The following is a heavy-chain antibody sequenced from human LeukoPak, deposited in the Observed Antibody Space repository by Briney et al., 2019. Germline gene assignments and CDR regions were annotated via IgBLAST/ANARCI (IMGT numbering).Heavy chain of an antibody. CDR2: MNPNSGNT. J-gene: IGHJ6*02. CDR3: ARTLTNYYDFWSGYFTSYYYYGMDV. CDR1: GYTFTSYD. V-gene: IGHV1-8*01. Sequence: ASVKVSCKASGYTFTSYDINWVRQATGQGLEWMGWMNPNSGNTGYAQKFQGRVTMTRNTSISTAYMELSSLRSEDTAVYYCARTLTNYYDFWSGYFTSYYYYGMDVWGQGTTVTVFS. D-gene: IGHD3-3*01.